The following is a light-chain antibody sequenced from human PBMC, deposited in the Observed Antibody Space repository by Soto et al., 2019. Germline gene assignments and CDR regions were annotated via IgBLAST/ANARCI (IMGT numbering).Light chain of an antibody. CDR3: QQRDSWPIT. J-gene: IGKJ5*01. CDR2: GAS. Sequence: EIVLSQSPGTLSLSPGERATLSCRASQSVSSGYLAWYQQKPGQAPRLLIYGASSRATGIPDRFSGSGSGTDFTLTISRLEPEDFAVYYCQQRDSWPITFGQGTRLEIK. V-gene: IGKV3-20*01. CDR1: QSVSSGY.